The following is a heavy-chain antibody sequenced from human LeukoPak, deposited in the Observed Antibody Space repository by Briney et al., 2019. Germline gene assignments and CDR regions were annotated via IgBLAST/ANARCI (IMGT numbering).Heavy chain of an antibody. CDR1: GYTFTNYY. D-gene: IGHD3-9*01. Sequence: ASVKVSCKASGYTFTNYYIHWVRQAPGQGLEWMGWINPNSGGTNYAQKFQGRVTMTRDTSISTAYMELSRLRSDDTAVYYCARSSWAHYDILTGYGGYFQHWGQGTLVTVSS. CDR3: ARSSWAHYDILTGYGGYFQH. CDR2: INPNSGGT. J-gene: IGHJ1*01. V-gene: IGHV1-2*02.